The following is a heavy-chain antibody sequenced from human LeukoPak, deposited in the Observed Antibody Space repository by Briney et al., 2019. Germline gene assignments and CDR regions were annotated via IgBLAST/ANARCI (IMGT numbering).Heavy chain of an antibody. CDR1: GGSISSYY. D-gene: IGHD3-10*01. V-gene: IGHV4-59*01. Sequence: SETLPLTCTVSGGSISSYYWSWIRQPPGKGLEWIGYIYYSGSTNYNPSLKSRVTISVDTSKNQFSLKLSSVTAADTAVYYCARVRYYGSGSPSFDYWGQGTLVTVSS. CDR2: IYYSGST. J-gene: IGHJ4*02. CDR3: ARVRYYGSGSPSFDY.